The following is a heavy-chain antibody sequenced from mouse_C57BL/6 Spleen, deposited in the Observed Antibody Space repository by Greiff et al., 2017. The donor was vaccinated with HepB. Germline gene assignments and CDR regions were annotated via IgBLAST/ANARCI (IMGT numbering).Heavy chain of an antibody. V-gene: IGHV1-19*01. CDR3: ARGAAVVATPYFDY. Sequence: VQLQQSGPVLVKPGASVKMSCKASGYTFTDYYMNWVKQSHGKSLEWIGVINPYNGGTSYNQKFKGKATLTVDKSSSTAYMELNSLTSEDSAVYYCARGAAVVATPYFDYWGQGTTLTVSS. CDR2: INPYNGGT. J-gene: IGHJ2*01. D-gene: IGHD1-1*01. CDR1: GYTFTDYY.